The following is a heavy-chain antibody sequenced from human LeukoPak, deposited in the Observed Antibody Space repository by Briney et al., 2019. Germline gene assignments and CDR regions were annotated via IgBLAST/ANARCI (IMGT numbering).Heavy chain of an antibody. D-gene: IGHD6-25*01. CDR2: IYYSRST. CDR1: GGSINSYY. J-gene: IGHJ4*02. CDR3: ARGRPPGY. V-gene: IGHV4-59*01. Sequence: SETLCLNCTVSGGSINSYYWSWIRQPPGKGLEWIGYIYYSRSTNYNPSLKSRVTISVDTSKNQFSLKLSSVTAADTAVYYCARGRPPGYWGQGTLVTVSS.